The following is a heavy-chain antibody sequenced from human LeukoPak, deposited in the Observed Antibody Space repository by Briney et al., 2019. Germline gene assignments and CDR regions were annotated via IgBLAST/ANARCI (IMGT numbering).Heavy chain of an antibody. D-gene: IGHD3-22*01. Sequence: GGSLRLSCAASGFAFSSSAMHWVRQAPGKGLESVSAISYNGGTTYYADSVKGRFTISRDNSKNTLYLQMGSLRDEDMAVYYCARATGGSGYDYWGQGPLVTVPS. J-gene: IGHJ4*02. V-gene: IGHV3-64*02. CDR3: ARATGGSGYDY. CDR2: ISYNGGTT. CDR1: GFAFSSSA.